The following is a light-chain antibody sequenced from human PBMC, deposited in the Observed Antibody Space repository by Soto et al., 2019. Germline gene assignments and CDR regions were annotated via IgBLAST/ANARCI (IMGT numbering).Light chain of an antibody. CDR2: DAS. CDR1: PSVRSY. J-gene: IGKJ1*01. CDR3: QQRSNSPWT. V-gene: IGKV3-11*01. Sequence: EIVLTQSPATLSLSPGERATLSCRASPSVRSYLAWYQQKAGQAPRLLIYDASNRATGIPARFSGSGSGTDFTITISSLEPEDFAVYYCQQRSNSPWTFGQGTKVEIK.